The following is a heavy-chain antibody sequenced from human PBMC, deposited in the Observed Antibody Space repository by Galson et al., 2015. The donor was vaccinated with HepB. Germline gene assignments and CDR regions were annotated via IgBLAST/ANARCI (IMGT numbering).Heavy chain of an antibody. CDR1: GFTFSSYG. J-gene: IGHJ3*02. D-gene: IGHD6-19*01. CDR3: AKTGYSSGWHVGGAFDI. Sequence: SLRLSCAASGFTFSSYGMHWVRQAPGKGLEWVAVISYDGSNKYYADSVKGRFTISRDNSKNTLYLQMNSLRAEDTAVYYCAKTGYSSGWHVGGAFDIWGQGTMVTVSS. V-gene: IGHV3-30*18. CDR2: ISYDGSNK.